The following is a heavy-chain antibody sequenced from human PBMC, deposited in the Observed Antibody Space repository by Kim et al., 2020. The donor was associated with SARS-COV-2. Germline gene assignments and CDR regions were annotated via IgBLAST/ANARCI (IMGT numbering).Heavy chain of an antibody. D-gene: IGHD1-26*01. V-gene: IGHV3-53*01. Sequence: GGSLRLSCAASGFTVSSNYMSWVRQAPGKGLEWVSVIYSGGSTYYADSVKGRFTISRDNSKNTLYLQMNSLRAEDTAVYYCASGTERELFLFDYWGQGTLVTVSS. CDR1: GFTVSSNY. CDR3: ASGTERELFLFDY. CDR2: IYSGGST. J-gene: IGHJ4*02.